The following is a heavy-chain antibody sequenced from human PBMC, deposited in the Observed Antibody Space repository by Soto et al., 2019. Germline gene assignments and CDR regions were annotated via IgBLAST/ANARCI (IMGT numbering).Heavy chain of an antibody. D-gene: IGHD6-6*01. Sequence: QVQLVESGGGLVTPGGSLRLSCAASGFTFSGYNMSWIRQAPGKGLEWVSYITSSGSNTFDAESVKGRFTISRDNTMNLLYLQMNSLSAEDTAVYYCARRGTISSAHHFDHWGQGTLVTVSS. CDR1: GFTFSGYN. J-gene: IGHJ4*02. CDR3: ARRGTISSAHHFDH. CDR2: ITSSGSNT. V-gene: IGHV3-11*01.